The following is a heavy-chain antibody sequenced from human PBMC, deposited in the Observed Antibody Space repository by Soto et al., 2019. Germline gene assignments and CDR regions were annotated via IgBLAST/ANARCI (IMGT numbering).Heavy chain of an antibody. J-gene: IGHJ6*02. CDR1: GCTFRSYA. V-gene: IGHV3-30-3*01. D-gene: IGHD2-15*01. CDR3: ARGDREDIAVVVGARPGEYGVDV. CDR2: ISYDGSNK. Sequence: QVQLVESGGGVVQPGRSLRLSCAASGCTFRSYAMHWVRQAPGKGLECVAGISYDGSNKFYRDSVKGRFTISRDNSKNTLYLQINSLRYEDTAVYYCARGDREDIAVVVGARPGEYGVDVWGQGTTVSVSS.